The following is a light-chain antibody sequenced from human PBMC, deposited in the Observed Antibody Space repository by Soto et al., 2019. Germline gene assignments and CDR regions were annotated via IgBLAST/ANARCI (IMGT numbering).Light chain of an antibody. Sequence: IQMTQSPSTLSASVGDKVTIICWASQSIRSWLAWYQQKPEKAPKLLIFKASSLDSGVPSRFSGSGSGTEFTLTISSLQPDDFATYYCQQCDSYPWTFGQGTKVDI. CDR2: KAS. V-gene: IGKV1-5*03. CDR1: QSIRSW. J-gene: IGKJ1*01. CDR3: QQCDSYPWT.